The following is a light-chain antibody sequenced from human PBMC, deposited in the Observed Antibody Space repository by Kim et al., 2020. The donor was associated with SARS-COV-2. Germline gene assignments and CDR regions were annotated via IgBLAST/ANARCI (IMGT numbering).Light chain of an antibody. CDR1: QSVSSNY. CDR2: GAS. CDR3: QQYGSSPWT. Sequence: DIVLTQSPCTLSLSPGERATLSCRASQSVSSNYLAWYQQKPGQAPRLLIYGASSRATGIPDRFSGSESGTDFTLTISRLEPEDFAVYYCQQYGSSPWTFGQGTKVDIK. J-gene: IGKJ1*01. V-gene: IGKV3-20*01.